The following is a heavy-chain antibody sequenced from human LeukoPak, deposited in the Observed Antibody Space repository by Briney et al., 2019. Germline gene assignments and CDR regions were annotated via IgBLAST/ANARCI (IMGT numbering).Heavy chain of an antibody. CDR1: GFTFDDYA. V-gene: IGHV3-48*01. D-gene: IGHD3-3*01. J-gene: IGHJ3*02. Sequence: GGSLRLSCAASGFTFDDYAMHWVRQAPGKGLEWVSYISSSSNTIYYADSVKGRFTISRDNAKNSLYLQMNSLRAEDTAVYYCARVGVSRAFENWGQGTMVTVSS. CDR3: ARVGVSRAFEN. CDR2: ISSSSNTI.